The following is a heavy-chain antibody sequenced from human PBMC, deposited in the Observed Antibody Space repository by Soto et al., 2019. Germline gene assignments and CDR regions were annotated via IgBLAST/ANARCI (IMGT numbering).Heavy chain of an antibody. CDR1: GYSFTSYG. CDR3: ARMGDVPSSYYGLDV. D-gene: IGHD3-16*01. CDR2: ISGYNANT. Sequence: QVQLVQSGAEVKKPGASVKVSCKASGYSFTSYGISWVRQAPGQGLEWMGWISGYNANTNYPENLQGRVTMTTDTCTSTAYMEVRNLISDDTAVYYCARMGDVPSSYYGLDVWGQGTTVNVS. V-gene: IGHV1-18*01. J-gene: IGHJ6*02.